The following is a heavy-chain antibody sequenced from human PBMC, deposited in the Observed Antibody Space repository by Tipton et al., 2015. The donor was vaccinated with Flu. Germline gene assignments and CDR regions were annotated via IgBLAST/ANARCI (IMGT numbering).Heavy chain of an antibody. Sequence: SLRLSCAASGFTFSTFWMSWVRQAPGKGLEWVANIKHDGSEEYCVDSVKGRFTISRDNAKNSLYLQMNSLRAEDTAVYYCAGDRWSSSSKYGMDVWGQGTTVTVSS. CDR1: GFTFSTFW. D-gene: IGHD6-6*01. V-gene: IGHV3-7*01. CDR3: AGDRWSSSSKYGMDV. CDR2: IKHDGSEE. J-gene: IGHJ6*02.